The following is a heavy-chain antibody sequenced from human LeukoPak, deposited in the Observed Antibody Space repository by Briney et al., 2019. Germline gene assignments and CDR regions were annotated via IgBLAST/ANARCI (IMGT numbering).Heavy chain of an antibody. CDR3: VTYSTGLYKGLEF. Sequence: QSGGSLRLSCAASGFTITTYWMSWIRQAPGKGLEWVANINQDGTDKYYVDSVKGRFTFSRDNAQNSLYLQMSSLRVEDTAVYYCVTYSTGLYKGLEFWGQGTQVTVSS. CDR2: INQDGTDK. J-gene: IGHJ4*02. CDR1: GFTITTYW. V-gene: IGHV3-7*03. D-gene: IGHD2-8*02.